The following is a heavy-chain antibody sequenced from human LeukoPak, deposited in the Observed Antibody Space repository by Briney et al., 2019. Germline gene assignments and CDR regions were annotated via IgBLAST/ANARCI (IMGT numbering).Heavy chain of an antibody. CDR2: ISSSSTI. CDR3: ARLVTTDQDY. D-gene: IGHD4-11*01. J-gene: IGHJ4*02. Sequence: GGSLRLSCAASGFTFSSYSMNWVRQAPGKGLEWVSYISSSSTIYYADSVKGRFTISRDNAKNSLFLQMNSLRAEDTAVYYCARLVTTDQDYWGQGTLVTVSS. V-gene: IGHV3-48*01. CDR1: GFTFSSYS.